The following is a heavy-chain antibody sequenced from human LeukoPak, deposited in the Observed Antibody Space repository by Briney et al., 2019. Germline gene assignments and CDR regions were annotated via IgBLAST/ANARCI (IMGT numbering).Heavy chain of an antibody. D-gene: IGHD1-26*01. J-gene: IGHJ4*02. CDR1: GFTFSSYS. Sequence: GGSLRLSCAASGFTFSSYSMNWVRQAPGKGLEWVSHITASGTAMFYADSVKGRFTISRDNAKNSLYLQMNSLRDDDTAVYSSASSASYRFHDWAKGTLGTVPA. CDR2: ITASGTAM. V-gene: IGHV3-48*02. CDR3: ASSASYRFHD.